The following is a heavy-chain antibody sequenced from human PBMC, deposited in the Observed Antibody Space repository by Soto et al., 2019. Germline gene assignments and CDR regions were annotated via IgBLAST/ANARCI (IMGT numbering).Heavy chain of an antibody. Sequence: QVQLVQSGDEVKKPGSSVKVSCKASGGTFSSYAISWVRQAPGQGLEWMGGIIPIFGTANYAQQFQGRHTITADESTSSAYMELSSLRTEDTAVYYCARFAVTVTTIHTYCGMDVWCQGTTVTVSS. D-gene: IGHD4-17*01. CDR1: GGTFSSYA. V-gene: IGHV1-69*01. CDR3: ARFAVTVTTIHTYCGMDV. CDR2: IIPIFGTA. J-gene: IGHJ6*02.